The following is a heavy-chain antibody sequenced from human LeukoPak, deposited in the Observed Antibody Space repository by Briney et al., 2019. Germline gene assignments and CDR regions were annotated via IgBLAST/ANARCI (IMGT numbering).Heavy chain of an antibody. Sequence: GASVKVSCKASGGTFSSYAISWVRQAPGQGLEWMGGIIPIFGTANYAQKFQGRVTITADESTSTAYMELSSLRSEDTAVYYCARDQRALGGDDAFDIWGQGTMVTVSS. V-gene: IGHV1-69*13. CDR1: GGTFSSYA. CDR2: IIPIFGTA. J-gene: IGHJ3*02. D-gene: IGHD3-16*01. CDR3: ARDQRALGGDDAFDI.